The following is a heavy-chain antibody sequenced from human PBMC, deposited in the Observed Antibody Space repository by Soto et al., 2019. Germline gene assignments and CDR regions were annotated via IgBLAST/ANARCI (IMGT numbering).Heavy chain of an antibody. CDR2: IRQDGGQM. CDR1: RITVIGYW. Sequence: EVQLEQSGGGLVQPGGSLRLSCVASRITVIGYWMSWVRQATGRGLEWVATIRQDGGQMYYVASVKGRFTISRDRAKNSLYLQMNSLTVEDTALYYCSSTGGYWGQGILVTVSS. V-gene: IGHV3-7*05. J-gene: IGHJ4*02. CDR3: SSTGGY. D-gene: IGHD2-8*02.